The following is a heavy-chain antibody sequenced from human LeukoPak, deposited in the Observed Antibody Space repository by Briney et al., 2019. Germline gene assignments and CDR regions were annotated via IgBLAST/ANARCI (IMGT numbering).Heavy chain of an antibody. J-gene: IGHJ4*02. D-gene: IGHD5-12*01. Sequence: GGSLRLSCAASGFTFSSYSMNWVRQAPGKGLEWVSYISSSSSTIYYADSVKGRFTISRDSAKNSLYLQMNSLRAEDTAVYYCARDRPGTLYSGYPVIDYWGQGTLVTVSS. V-gene: IGHV3-48*01. CDR1: GFTFSSYS. CDR3: ARDRPGTLYSGYPVIDY. CDR2: ISSSSSTI.